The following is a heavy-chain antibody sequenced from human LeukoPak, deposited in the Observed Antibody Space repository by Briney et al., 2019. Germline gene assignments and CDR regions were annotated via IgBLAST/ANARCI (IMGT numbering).Heavy chain of an antibody. CDR1: GGTFSSDA. CDR3: ARGAGSTSPLYYYGMDV. Sequence: SVNVSCKASGGTFSSDAISWVRQAPGQGLEWMGGIIPIFGTANYAQKFQGRVTITADESTSTAYMELSSLRSEDTAVYYCARGAGSTSPLYYYGMDVWGQGTTVTVSS. CDR2: IIPIFGTA. V-gene: IGHV1-69*13. J-gene: IGHJ6*02. D-gene: IGHD2-2*01.